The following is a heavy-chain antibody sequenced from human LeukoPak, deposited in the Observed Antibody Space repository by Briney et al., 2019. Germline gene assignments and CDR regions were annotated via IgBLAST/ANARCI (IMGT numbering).Heavy chain of an antibody. V-gene: IGHV4-59*01. CDR2: ISYGNS. D-gene: IGHD5-18*01. CDR3: ARDKAHSYGRYFDP. Sequence: TETLSLTCSVSGGSISTYYWNWIRQTPGKGLEWIGHISYGNSDYNPPLKSRVTISVDTSKNQFSLKLTSVTAAGTAVYYCARDKAHSYGRYFDPWGQGALVTVSS. J-gene: IGHJ5*02. CDR1: GGSISTYY.